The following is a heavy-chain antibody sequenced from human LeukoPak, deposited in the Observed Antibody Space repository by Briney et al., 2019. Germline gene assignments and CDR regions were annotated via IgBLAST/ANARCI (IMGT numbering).Heavy chain of an antibody. CDR1: GGSISSYY. D-gene: IGHD6-19*01. CDR3: ARHDRAYSSGWFYYFDY. Sequence: SETLSLTCTVSGGSISSYYWSLIRQPPGKGLEWIGYIYYSGSTNYNPSLKSRVTISVDTSKNQFSLKLSSVSAADTAVYYCARHDRAYSSGWFYYFDYWGQGTLVTVSS. J-gene: IGHJ4*02. CDR2: IYYSGST. V-gene: IGHV4-59*08.